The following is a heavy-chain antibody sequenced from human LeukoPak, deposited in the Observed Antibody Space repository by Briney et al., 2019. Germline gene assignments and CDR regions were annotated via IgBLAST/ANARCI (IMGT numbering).Heavy chain of an antibody. CDR1: GYTFTGYY. D-gene: IGHD3-3*01. Sequence: ASVKVSCKASGYTFTGYYMHWVRQAPGQGLEWMGWINPNSGGTNYAQKFQGRVTMTRDTSISTAYMELSRLRSDDTAVYYCARARAYDFWSGYFLLGNFDYWGQGTLVTVSS. CDR2: INPNSGGT. CDR3: ARARAYDFWSGYFLLGNFDY. J-gene: IGHJ4*02. V-gene: IGHV1-2*02.